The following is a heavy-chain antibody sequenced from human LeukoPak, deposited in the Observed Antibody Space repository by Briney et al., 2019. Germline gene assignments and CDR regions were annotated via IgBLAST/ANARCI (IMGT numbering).Heavy chain of an antibody. Sequence: SETLSLTCTVSGGSISSYYWSWIRQPPGKGLEWIGYIYYSGSTNYNPSLKSRVTISVDTSKNQFSLKLSSVTAADTAVYYCARDRRQLYSSSRDAFDIWGQGTMVTVSS. D-gene: IGHD6-6*01. CDR1: GGSISSYY. V-gene: IGHV4-59*01. CDR2: IYYSGST. CDR3: ARDRRQLYSSSRDAFDI. J-gene: IGHJ3*02.